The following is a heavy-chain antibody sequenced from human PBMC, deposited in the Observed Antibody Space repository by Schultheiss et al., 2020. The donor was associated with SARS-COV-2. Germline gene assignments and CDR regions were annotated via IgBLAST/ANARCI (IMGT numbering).Heavy chain of an antibody. V-gene: IGHV3-23*01. J-gene: IGHJ6*02. CDR1: GFTFSSYG. CDR3: ARSIAGTYYYYYGMDV. D-gene: IGHD6-6*01. Sequence: GESLKISCAASGFTFSSYGMSWVRQAPGKGLEWVSTISGSGGSTYYTDSVKGRFTISRDNSKNTLYLQMNSLRAEDTAVYYCARSIAGTYYYYYGMDVWGQGATVTVSS. CDR2: ISGSGGST.